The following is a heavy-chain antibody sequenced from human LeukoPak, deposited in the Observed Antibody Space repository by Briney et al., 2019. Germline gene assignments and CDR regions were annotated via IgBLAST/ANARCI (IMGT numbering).Heavy chain of an antibody. CDR3: ARNRGRSAAHPFDY. D-gene: IGHD6-13*01. CDR2: ISDSGGST. CDR1: GFTFSSCA. J-gene: IGHJ4*02. V-gene: IGHV3-23*01. Sequence: PGGSLRLSCAASGFTFSSCAMSWVRQTPGKGLEWVSGISDSGGSTYYADSVKGRFTISRDNSKNTLYLQMNNLRAEDTALYYCARNRGRSAAHPFDYWGQGALVTVSS.